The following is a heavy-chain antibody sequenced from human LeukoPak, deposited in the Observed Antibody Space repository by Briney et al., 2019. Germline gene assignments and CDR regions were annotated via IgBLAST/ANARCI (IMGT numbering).Heavy chain of an antibody. CDR3: ARRNLLTGYYYFDY. J-gene: IGHJ4*02. Sequence: SKTLSLTCTVSGGSISTYYWSWMRQPPGKGLEWMGYVYYTGSTNYNPSLKSRVTILVDTSKNQFSLNLSSVTAADTAVYYCARRNLLTGYYYFDYWGQGTLVTVSS. V-gene: IGHV4-59*08. CDR1: GGSISTYY. D-gene: IGHD3-9*01. CDR2: VYYTGST.